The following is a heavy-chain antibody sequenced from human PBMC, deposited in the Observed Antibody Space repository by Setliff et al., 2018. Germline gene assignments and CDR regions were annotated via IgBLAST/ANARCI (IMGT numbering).Heavy chain of an antibody. J-gene: IGHJ6*02. V-gene: IGHV5-51*01. D-gene: IGHD5-18*01. CDR1: GYSFTSYW. CDR2: IYPGDSDT. Sequence: PGESLKISCKGSGYSFTSYWIAWVRQMPGKGLEWMGIIYPGDSDTRYSPSFQGQVTISADRSTRTAYLQWSSLKASDTAMYYCARVTPDYYYYYGMDVWGQGTTVTVSS. CDR3: ARVTPDYYYYYGMDV.